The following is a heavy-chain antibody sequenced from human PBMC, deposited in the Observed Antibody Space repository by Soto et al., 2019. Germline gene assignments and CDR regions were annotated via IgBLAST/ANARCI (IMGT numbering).Heavy chain of an antibody. J-gene: IGHJ6*02. CDR3: ARRIPFGYGMDV. V-gene: IGHV3-64*01. Sequence: EVQLVESGGGLVQPGGSLRLSCAASGFTFSSYAMHWVRQAPGKGLEYVSDITSNGGNTDYASSVKGRFTNSRDNSKNTLYLQMGSLRAEDMAVYYCARRIPFGYGMDVWGQGTTVTVSS. CDR1: GFTFSSYA. CDR2: ITSNGGNT. D-gene: IGHD2-21*01.